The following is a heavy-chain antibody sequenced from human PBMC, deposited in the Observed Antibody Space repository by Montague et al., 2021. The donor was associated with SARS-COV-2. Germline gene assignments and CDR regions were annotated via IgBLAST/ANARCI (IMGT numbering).Heavy chain of an antibody. Sequence: SETLSLTCAVYTDSFSGYYWSWIRQSPGKGLEWIGEITHSGNTNHNPSLQSRVTISVDKSKKQVSLKLRSLTAADTAVYYCARGADYDFWSGYLRYKWFGPWGQGTPVIVSS. J-gene: IGHJ5*02. CDR2: ITHSGNT. CDR3: ARGADYDFWSGYLRYKWFGP. CDR1: TDSFSGYY. D-gene: IGHD3-3*01. V-gene: IGHV4-34*01.